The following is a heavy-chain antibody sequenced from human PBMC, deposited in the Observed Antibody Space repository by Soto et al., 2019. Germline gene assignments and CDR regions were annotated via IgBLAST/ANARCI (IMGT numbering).Heavy chain of an antibody. CDR3: ARGYDENYYYYYMDV. Sequence: SETLSLTCAVSSGSISSSNWWSWVRQPPGKGLEWIGEIYHSGSTNYNPSLKSRVTISVDKSKNQFSLKLSSVTAADTAVYYCARGYDENYYYYYMDVWGIGTTVTVSS. V-gene: IGHV4-4*02. CDR2: IYHSGST. CDR1: SGSISSSNW. J-gene: IGHJ6*03. D-gene: IGHD3-16*01.